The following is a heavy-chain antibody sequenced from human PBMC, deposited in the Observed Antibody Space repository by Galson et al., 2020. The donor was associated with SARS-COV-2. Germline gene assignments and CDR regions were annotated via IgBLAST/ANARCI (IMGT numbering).Heavy chain of an antibody. CDR1: GGTFSSYA. V-gene: IGHV1-69*04. D-gene: IGHD3-3*01. Sequence: KISCKASGGTFSSYAISWVRQAPGQGLEWLGRIIPILGIANYAQKFQGRFTITADKSTSTAYMELSSLRSEDTAVYYCARGLVSDFWSGYYYYYYYMDVWGKGTTVTVSS. J-gene: IGHJ6*03. CDR3: ARGLVSDFWSGYYYYYYYMDV. CDR2: IIPILGIA.